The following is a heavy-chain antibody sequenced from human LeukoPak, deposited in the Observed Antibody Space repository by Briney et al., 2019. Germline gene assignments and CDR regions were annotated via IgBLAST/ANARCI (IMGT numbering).Heavy chain of an antibody. J-gene: IGHJ3*02. CDR1: GFTFSDYY. Sequence: KAGGSLRLSCAASGFTFSDYYMSWIRQAPGKGLEWVSYIGGSGSYTNYADSVKGRFTISRDNAKNSLYLQMNSLRAEDTAVYYCARDGYSSGWYIWGQGTMVTVSS. D-gene: IGHD6-19*01. CDR2: IGGSGSYT. V-gene: IGHV3-11*06. CDR3: ARDGYSSGWYI.